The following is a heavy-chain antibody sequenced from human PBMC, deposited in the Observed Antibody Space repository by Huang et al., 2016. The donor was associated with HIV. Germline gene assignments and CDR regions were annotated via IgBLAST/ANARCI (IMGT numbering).Heavy chain of an antibody. CDR2: GYTGGAT. Sequence: EVQLVESGGGLIQPGGSLRLSCAASGFTFSRSFMSWVRQAPGKGLGWVSVGYTGGATAYADSVKGRFTVSRDNLKNTLYFQMNSLRVEDTAVYYCARGNGYNSGFDYWGQGTLVTVSS. V-gene: IGHV3-53*01. CDR3: ARGNGYNSGFDY. J-gene: IGHJ4*02. CDR1: GFTFSRSF. D-gene: IGHD5-12*01.